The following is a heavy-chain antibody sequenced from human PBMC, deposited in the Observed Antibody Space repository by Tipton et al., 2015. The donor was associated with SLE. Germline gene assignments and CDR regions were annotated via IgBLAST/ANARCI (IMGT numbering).Heavy chain of an antibody. D-gene: IGHD3-10*01. Sequence: LVKPTETLTLTCTFSGFSLSTSGMCVSWVRQPPGKALEWLALIDWDDDKYYSTSLKTRLTISKDTSKNQVVLTMTNMDPVDTATYYCARTYYYGSGSPSQAFDIWGQGTMVTVSS. CDR3: ARTYYYGSGSPSQAFDI. CDR2: IDWDDDK. CDR1: GFSLSTSGMC. V-gene: IGHV2-70*20. J-gene: IGHJ3*02.